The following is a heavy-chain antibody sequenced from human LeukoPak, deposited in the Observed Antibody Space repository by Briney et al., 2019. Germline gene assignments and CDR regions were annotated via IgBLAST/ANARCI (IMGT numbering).Heavy chain of an antibody. CDR2: ISGSGGST. V-gene: IGHV3-23*01. D-gene: IGHD3-22*01. Sequence: GGSLRLSCAASGFTFSSYAMSWVRQAPGKGLEWVSAISGSGGSTYYADSVKGRFTISRDNSKNTLYLQMNSLRAEDTAVYYCAKEKGLYDSSGHYLAFDIWGQGTMVTVSS. J-gene: IGHJ3*02. CDR1: GFTFSSYA. CDR3: AKEKGLYDSSGHYLAFDI.